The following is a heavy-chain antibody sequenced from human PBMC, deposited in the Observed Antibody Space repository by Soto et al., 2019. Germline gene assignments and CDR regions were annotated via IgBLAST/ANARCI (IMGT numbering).Heavy chain of an antibody. Sequence: EVQLVESGGGLVKPGGSLRLSCVASGFTLSGYSINWVRQAPEKGLEWVSYISGPSIYIYYADSVKGRFTISRDNAKSAVYLQMNSLRAEDTAVYYCASGFRNGFNVWGQGTTVSVSS. CDR3: ASGFRNGFNV. J-gene: IGHJ6*02. D-gene: IGHD2-8*01. CDR2: ISGPSIYI. V-gene: IGHV3-21*01. CDR1: GFTLSGYS.